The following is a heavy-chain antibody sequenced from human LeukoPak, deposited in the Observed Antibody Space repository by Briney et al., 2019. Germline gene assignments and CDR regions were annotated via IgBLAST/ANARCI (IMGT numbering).Heavy chain of an antibody. Sequence: GGSLRLSCAASGFTFSSYWMHWVRQAPGKGLVWVSRIKSDGSTTDYADSVKGRFTISRDNAKNTLYLQMNSLRDEDTAMYYCTRDRARAGGEILDYWGQGTLVTVSS. CDR1: GFTFSSYW. CDR2: IKSDGSTT. D-gene: IGHD3-10*01. CDR3: TRDRARAGGEILDY. J-gene: IGHJ4*02. V-gene: IGHV3-74*01.